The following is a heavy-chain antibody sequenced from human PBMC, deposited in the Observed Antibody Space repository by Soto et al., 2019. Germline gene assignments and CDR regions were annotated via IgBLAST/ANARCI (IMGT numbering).Heavy chain of an antibody. J-gene: IGHJ6*03. V-gene: IGHV4-59*08. D-gene: IGHD3-10*01. CDR3: ARHPTTLGYYYGSGRGATRYMDV. CDR2: IYYSGST. CDR1: GGSISSYY. Sequence: PSETLSLTCTGSGGSISSYYWSWIRQPPGKGLEWIGYIYYSGSTNYNPSLKSRVTISVDTSKNQFSLKLSSVTAADTAVYYCARHPTTLGYYYGSGRGATRYMDVWGKGTTVTVS.